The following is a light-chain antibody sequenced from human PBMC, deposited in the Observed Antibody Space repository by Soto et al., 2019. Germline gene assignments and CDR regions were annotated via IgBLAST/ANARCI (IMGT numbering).Light chain of an antibody. CDR1: SSDVGGYNY. V-gene: IGLV2-14*01. CDR3: SSYTSSSTLPYV. Sequence: QSVLTQPASVSGSPGQSITISCTGTSSDVGGYNYVSWYQQHPGKAPKLMIYDVNNRPSGVSNRFSGSKSGNTASLTISGLQAEGESDYYCSSYTSSSTLPYVFGTGTKVTVL. J-gene: IGLJ1*01. CDR2: DVN.